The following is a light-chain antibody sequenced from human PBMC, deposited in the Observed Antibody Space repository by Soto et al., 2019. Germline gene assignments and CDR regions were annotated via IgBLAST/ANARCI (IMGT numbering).Light chain of an antibody. V-gene: IGKV3-15*01. CDR2: GAS. Sequence: ERVMTQSPATLSVSPGERATLSCRASQSVISNLGWYQQKPGQAPRLLIYGASTRATGIPARFSGSGSGTEFTLTISSLQSEDFAVYYCQQYNNWPHTFGPGTKVYIK. CDR1: QSVISN. CDR3: QQYNNWPHT. J-gene: IGKJ3*01.